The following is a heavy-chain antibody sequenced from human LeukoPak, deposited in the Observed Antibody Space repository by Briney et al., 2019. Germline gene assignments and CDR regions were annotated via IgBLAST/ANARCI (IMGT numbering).Heavy chain of an antibody. Sequence: VASVKVSCKASGYTFTDYALHWVRQVPGQGLEWMGWINAGNGNTKYSQKFQGGVTITRDTSASTAYMELSSPRSEDTAVYYCARRLGYCSGGSCGTGGWFDPWGQGTLVTVSS. J-gene: IGHJ5*02. CDR1: GYTFTDYA. D-gene: IGHD2-15*01. CDR2: INAGNGNT. CDR3: ARRLGYCSGGSCGTGGWFDP. V-gene: IGHV1-3*01.